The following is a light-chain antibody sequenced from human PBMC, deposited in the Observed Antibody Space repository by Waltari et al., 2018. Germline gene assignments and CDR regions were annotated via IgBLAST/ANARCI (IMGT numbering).Light chain of an antibody. CDR1: SSDVGGYNY. CDR2: EVN. CDR3: SSYTSSNTLV. Sequence: QSALTQPASVSGSPGQSITISCTGTSSDVGGYNYVSWYQQHPDKATKIMIYEVNNRPSGVSNRVSGSKSGNTASLTISGLQAEDEADYYCSSYTSSNTLVFGGGTKLTVL. J-gene: IGLJ2*01. V-gene: IGLV2-14*01.